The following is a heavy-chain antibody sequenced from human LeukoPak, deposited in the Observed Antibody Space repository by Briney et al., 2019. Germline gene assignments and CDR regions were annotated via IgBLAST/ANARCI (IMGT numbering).Heavy chain of an antibody. Sequence: GGSLRLSCVAPGFTFSSFAMSWVRQAPGKGLEWVSAISTGGGSTYYADSVKGRFTISRDNPNNTLYLQMNNLRAEDTAVYYCAKPRDSIEGTKTPTRLATLDIWGQGTMVTVSS. V-gene: IGHV3-23*01. D-gene: IGHD1-7*01. CDR1: GFTFSSFA. CDR2: ISTGGGST. J-gene: IGHJ3*02. CDR3: AKPRDSIEGTKTPTRLATLDI.